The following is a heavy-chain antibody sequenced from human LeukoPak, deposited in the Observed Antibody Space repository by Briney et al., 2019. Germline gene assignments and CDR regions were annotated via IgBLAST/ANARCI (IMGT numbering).Heavy chain of an antibody. Sequence: SVKVSCKASGGTFSSYAISWVRQASGQGLEWMGGIIPIFGTANYAQKFQGRVTITADESTSTAYMELSSLRSEDTAVYYCARAYYYGSGSYYGMDVWGQGTTVTVSS. D-gene: IGHD3-10*01. J-gene: IGHJ6*02. CDR2: IIPIFGTA. V-gene: IGHV1-69*13. CDR1: GGTFSSYA. CDR3: ARAYYYGSGSYYGMDV.